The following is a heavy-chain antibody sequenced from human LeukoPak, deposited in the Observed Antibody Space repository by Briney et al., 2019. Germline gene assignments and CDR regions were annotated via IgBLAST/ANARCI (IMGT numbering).Heavy chain of an antibody. J-gene: IGHJ4*02. V-gene: IGHV3-74*01. CDR3: ARYTEDSSWNLLVDY. D-gene: IGHD6-13*01. CDR2: INSDGSGS. CDR1: GFTFSNYW. Sequence: GGSLRLSCAASGFTFSNYWMHWVRQAPGKGLVWVSRINSDGSGSNYADSAKGRFTISRDNSKNTLYLQMNSLRAEDTAVYYCARYTEDSSWNLLVDYWGQGTLVTVSS.